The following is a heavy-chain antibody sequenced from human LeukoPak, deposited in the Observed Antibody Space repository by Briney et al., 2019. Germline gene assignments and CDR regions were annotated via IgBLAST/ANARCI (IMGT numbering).Heavy chain of an antibody. V-gene: IGHV3-7*01. D-gene: IGHD7-27*01. Sequence: PGGSLRLSCAASGFTFNSYWMSWVRQAPGKGLEWVANIKQDVNEKYYVDSVKGRFTISRDNAKNSLYLQMNSLRAEDAAVYYCARYSNWFNYYYYYMDVWGKGTTVTVSS. CDR1: GFTFNSYW. CDR3: ARYSNWFNYYYYYMDV. CDR2: IKQDVNEK. J-gene: IGHJ6*03.